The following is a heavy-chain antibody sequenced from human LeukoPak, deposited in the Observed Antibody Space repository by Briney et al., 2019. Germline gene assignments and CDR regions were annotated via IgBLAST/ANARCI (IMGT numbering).Heavy chain of an antibody. J-gene: IGHJ4*02. V-gene: IGHV3-7*03. CDR1: GFTFSSYW. CDR2: IKQDGSEK. CDR3: ARKAMVRGVIIWSLDY. Sequence: GGSLRLSCAASGFTFSSYWTSWVRQAPGKGLEWVANIKQDGSEKYYVDSVKGRFTISRDNAKNSLYLQMNSLRAEDTAVYYCARKAMVRGVIIWSLDYWGQGTLVTVSS. D-gene: IGHD3-10*01.